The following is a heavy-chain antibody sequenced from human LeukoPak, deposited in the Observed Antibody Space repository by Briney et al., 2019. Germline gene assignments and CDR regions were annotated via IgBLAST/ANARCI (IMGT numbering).Heavy chain of an antibody. J-gene: IGHJ4*02. V-gene: IGHV3-30*02. Sequence: PGGSLRLSCAASGFTFSSYGMHWVRQAPGKGLEWVALIRYDGSNKYYADSVEGRFTISRDNSKNTLYLQMNSLRAEDTAVYYCAKDRGYASSWYWLLFDYWGQGTLVTVSS. CDR2: IRYDGSNK. CDR1: GFTFSSYG. D-gene: IGHD6-13*01. CDR3: AKDRGYASSWYWLLFDY.